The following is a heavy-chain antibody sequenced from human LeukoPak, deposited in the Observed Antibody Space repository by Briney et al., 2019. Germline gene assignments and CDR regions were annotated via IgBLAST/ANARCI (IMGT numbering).Heavy chain of an antibody. D-gene: IGHD2/OR15-2a*01. CDR2: IWYDGSNI. Sequence: GSLRLSRAASGFTLSDYAVHWVRRAPGKGLEWVAMIWYDGSNIYYADSVKGRFTISRDNSKNTVSLQMNSLRVEDTAVYYCARDWMGSTRLAGDCWGQGTLVTVSS. CDR1: GFTLSDYA. J-gene: IGHJ4*02. V-gene: IGHV3-33*01. CDR3: ARDWMGSTRLAGDC.